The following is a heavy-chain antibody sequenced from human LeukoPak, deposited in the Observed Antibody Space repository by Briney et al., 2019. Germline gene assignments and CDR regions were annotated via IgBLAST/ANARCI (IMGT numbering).Heavy chain of an antibody. CDR2: IYPSGST. V-gene: IGHV4-4*07. D-gene: IGHD3-22*01. CDR3: ARSAGDDSSGIFFDY. Sequence: PSETLSLTCTVSGGSISSYYWSWLRQPAGKGLEWIGRIYPSGSTNYNSSLKSRVTMSVATSRNQFSLKLSSVTAADTAFYYCARSAGDDSSGIFFDYWGQGTLVTVSS. CDR1: GGSISSYY. J-gene: IGHJ4*02.